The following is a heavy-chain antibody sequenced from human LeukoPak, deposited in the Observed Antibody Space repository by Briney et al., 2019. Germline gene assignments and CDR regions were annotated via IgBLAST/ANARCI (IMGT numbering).Heavy chain of an antibody. D-gene: IGHD3-22*01. J-gene: IGHJ4*02. CDR3: ASIAHYYDSSGYFDY. V-gene: IGHV4-31*03. CDR2: IYYSGST. CDR1: GGSISGGGYY. Sequence: PSETLSLTCTVSGGSISGGGYYWSWIRQHPGKGLEWIGYIYYSGSTYYNPSLKSRVTISVDTSKNQFSLKLSSVTAADTAVYYCASIAHYYDSSGYFDYWGQGTLVTVSS.